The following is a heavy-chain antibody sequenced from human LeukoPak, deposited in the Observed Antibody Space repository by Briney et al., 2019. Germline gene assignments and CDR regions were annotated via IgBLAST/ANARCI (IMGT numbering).Heavy chain of an antibody. CDR3: ARQGPYCGGDCSNYFDF. J-gene: IGHJ4*02. Sequence: PSETLSLTCAVSGYSISSGFYWDWIRQPPGKGLEWIGTIYHSGSTYYNPSLKSRVTISVDTSTNQFSLKLSSVTAADTAVFYCARQGPYCGGDCSNYFDFWGQGILVTVS. D-gene: IGHD2-21*01. V-gene: IGHV4-38-2*01. CDR1: GYSISSGFY. CDR2: IYHSGST.